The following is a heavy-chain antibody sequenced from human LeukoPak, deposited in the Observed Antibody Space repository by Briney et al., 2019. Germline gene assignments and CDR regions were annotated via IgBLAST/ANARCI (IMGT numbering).Heavy chain of an antibody. D-gene: IGHD3-10*01. CDR1: GFTFDDYA. J-gene: IGHJ4*02. Sequence: SGGSLRLSCAASGFTFDDYAMHWVRQAPGKGLEWVSGISWNSGSIGYADSVKGRFTISRDNAKNSLYLQMNSLRAEDAALYYCAKDPTMVRGVIIPPEADYWGQGTLVTVSS. CDR2: ISWNSGSI. CDR3: AKDPTMVRGVIIPPEADY. V-gene: IGHV3-9*01.